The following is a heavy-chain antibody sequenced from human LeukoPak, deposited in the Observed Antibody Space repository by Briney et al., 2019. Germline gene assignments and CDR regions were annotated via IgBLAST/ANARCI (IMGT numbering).Heavy chain of an antibody. V-gene: IGHV4-39*01. D-gene: IGHD6-13*01. CDR2: IYYSGST. Sequence: SETLSLTCTVSGGSISSSSYYWGWIRQPPGKGLEWIGSIYYSGSTYYNPSLKSRVTISVDTSKNQFSLKLSSVTAADTAAYYCARHVIAAAGSHAEYFQHWGQGTLVTVSS. J-gene: IGHJ1*01. CDR1: GGSISSSSYY. CDR3: ARHVIAAAGSHAEYFQH.